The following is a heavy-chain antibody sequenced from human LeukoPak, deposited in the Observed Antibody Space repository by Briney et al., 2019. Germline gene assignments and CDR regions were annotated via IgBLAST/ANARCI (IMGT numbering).Heavy chain of an antibody. CDR1: GVTLRNYA. Sequence: PGGSLRLSCAASGVTLRNYAMTWIRQAPGKGLQWVSVTSGDGEGTYYADSVRGRFTISRDNSKNTMYLQMNNLRAEDTAIYYCVKDRDCSSTGCYVFANWGQGTLVTVSS. CDR2: TSGDGEGT. CDR3: VKDRDCSSTGCYVFAN. D-gene: IGHD2-2*01. V-gene: IGHV3-23*01. J-gene: IGHJ4*02.